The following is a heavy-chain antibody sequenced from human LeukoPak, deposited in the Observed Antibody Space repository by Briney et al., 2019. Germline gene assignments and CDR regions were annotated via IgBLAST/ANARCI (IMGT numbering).Heavy chain of an antibody. D-gene: IGHD2-2*01. CDR2: INPSGGST. V-gene: IGHV1-46*01. CDR3: ARPSVVVAAASGSMDI. Sequence: ASVKVSCKASGCTFTSYYMHWVRQAPGQGLEWMGLINPSGGSTSYAQKFQGRVTMTRDTSTSTVYMELSSLRSEDTALYYCARPSVVVAAASGSMDIWGQGTMVTVSS. J-gene: IGHJ3*02. CDR1: GCTFTSYY.